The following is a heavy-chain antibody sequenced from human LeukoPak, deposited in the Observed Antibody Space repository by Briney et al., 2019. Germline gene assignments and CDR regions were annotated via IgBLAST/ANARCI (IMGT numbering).Heavy chain of an antibody. Sequence: GRSLRLSCAASGFTFSSYAMHWVRQAPGKGLEWVAVISYDGSNKYYADSVKGRFTISRDNSKNTLYLQMNSLRAEYTAVYYCARDRIKYYYGSGSYYNPLYYYGMDVWGKGTTVTVSS. CDR2: ISYDGSNK. CDR1: GFTFSSYA. D-gene: IGHD3-10*01. V-gene: IGHV3-30*04. J-gene: IGHJ6*04. CDR3: ARDRIKYYYGSGSYYNPLYYYGMDV.